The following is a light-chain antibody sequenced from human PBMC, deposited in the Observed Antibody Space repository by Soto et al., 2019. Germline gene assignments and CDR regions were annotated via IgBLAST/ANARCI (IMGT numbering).Light chain of an antibody. J-gene: IGKJ2*02. CDR1: QSVSSN. CDR2: GAS. Sequence: EIVMTQSPATLSVSPGERATLSCRASQSVSSNLAWYQQKPGQATRLLIYGASTRATGIPARFSGSRSGTEFTLTISSLQSEDFAVYYCQQYNNWPPWTFGQGTNLEIK. CDR3: QQYNNWPPWT. V-gene: IGKV3-15*01.